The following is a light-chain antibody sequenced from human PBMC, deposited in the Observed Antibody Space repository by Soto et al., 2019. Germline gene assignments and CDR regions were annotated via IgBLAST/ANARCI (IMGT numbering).Light chain of an antibody. CDR1: TSNIGSKT. CDR2: NNN. CDR3: ATWDDSLPAV. V-gene: IGLV1-44*01. Sequence: QSVLTQPPSASGTPGQRVTISCYGSTSNIGSKTVSWYQQLPGSAPRVLIYNNNERPSGVPDRLSGSKSGTSASLAISGLQSEDEADYYCATWDDSLPAVFGGGTKLTVL. J-gene: IGLJ2*01.